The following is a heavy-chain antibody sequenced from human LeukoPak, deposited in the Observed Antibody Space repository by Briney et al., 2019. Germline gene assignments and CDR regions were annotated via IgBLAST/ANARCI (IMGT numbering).Heavy chain of an antibody. CDR2: ISAYNGNT. CDR3: AREIDRDDYNRFFDY. D-gene: IGHD5-24*01. CDR1: GYTFTSYG. Sequence: ASVKVSCKASGYTFTSYGISWVRQAPGQGLEWMGWISAYNGNTNYAQKLQGRVTMTTDTSTSTAYMELMSLRSDDTAVYYCAREIDRDDYNRFFDYWGQGTLVTVSS. J-gene: IGHJ4*02. V-gene: IGHV1-18*01.